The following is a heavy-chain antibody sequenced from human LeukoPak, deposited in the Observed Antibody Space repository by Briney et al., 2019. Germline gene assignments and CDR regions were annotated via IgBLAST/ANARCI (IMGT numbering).Heavy chain of an antibody. D-gene: IGHD1-26*01. CDR1: GYTFTSYD. CDR2: FDPEDGET. J-gene: IGHJ3*02. CDR3: ATGRRGSSDAFDI. Sequence: ASVKVSCKASGYTFTSYDINWVRQATGQGLEWMGGFDPEDGETIYAQKFQGRVTMTEDTSTDTAYMELSSLRSEDTAVYYCATGRRGSSDAFDIWGQGTMVTVSS. V-gene: IGHV1-24*01.